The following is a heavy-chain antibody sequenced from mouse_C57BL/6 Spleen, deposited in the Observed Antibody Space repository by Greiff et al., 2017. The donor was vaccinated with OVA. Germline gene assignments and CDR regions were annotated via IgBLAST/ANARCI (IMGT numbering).Heavy chain of an antibody. CDR2: IYPGSGNT. D-gene: IGHD1-1*01. Sequence: QVQLQQSGPELVKPGASVKISCKASGYSFTSYYIHWVKQRPGQGLEWIGWIYPGSGNTKYNEKFKGKATLTADTSSSTAYMQLSSLTSEDSAVYYCSRPFTTVVADWDVEVWDAGTTVTVS. J-gene: IGHJ1*01. CDR3: SRPFTTVVADWDVEV. V-gene: IGHV1-66*01. CDR1: GYSFTSYY.